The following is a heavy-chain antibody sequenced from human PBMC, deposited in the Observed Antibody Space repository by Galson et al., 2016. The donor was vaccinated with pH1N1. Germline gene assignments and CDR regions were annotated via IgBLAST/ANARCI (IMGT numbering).Heavy chain of an antibody. V-gene: IGHV1-69*13. CDR3: ARSPGYFVW. CDR2: IIGMFAKT. Sequence: SVKVSCKASGGTFSSFGISWVRQAPGQGLEWMGGIIGMFAKTNYAQKFQGRVTITADELTSTAYMDLSSLTSEDTAVYYCARSPGYFVWWGQGTLVTVSS. J-gene: IGHJ4*02. CDR1: GGTFSSFG.